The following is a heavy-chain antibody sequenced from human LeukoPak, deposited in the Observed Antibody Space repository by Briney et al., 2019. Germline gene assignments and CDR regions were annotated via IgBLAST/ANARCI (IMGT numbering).Heavy chain of an antibody. J-gene: IGHJ4*02. CDR3: ASDIAAAGTRGLDY. CDR2: INPNSGGA. Sequence: ASVKVSCKASGYTFTGYYMHWVRQAPGQGLEWMGWINPNSGGANYAQKFQGRVTMTRDTSISTAYMELSRLRSDDTAVYYCASDIAAAGTRGLDYWGQGTLVTVSS. V-gene: IGHV1-2*02. D-gene: IGHD6-13*01. CDR1: GYTFTGYY.